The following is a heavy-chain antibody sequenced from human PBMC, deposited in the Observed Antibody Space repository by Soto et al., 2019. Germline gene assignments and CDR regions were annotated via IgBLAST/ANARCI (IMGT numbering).Heavy chain of an antibody. CDR1: GGSIRGYY. J-gene: IGHJ4*02. CDR2: IYYTGST. Sequence: ASGTPSLTFTVSGGSIRGYYWSWSRQPPGKRLEWIGYIYYTGSTNYNPSLRSRVTISIDTSKNQFSLQLSSVTAADTAVYFCARYPRLDCRGQGTLVTVSS. CDR3: ARYPRLDC. V-gene: IGHV4-59*08.